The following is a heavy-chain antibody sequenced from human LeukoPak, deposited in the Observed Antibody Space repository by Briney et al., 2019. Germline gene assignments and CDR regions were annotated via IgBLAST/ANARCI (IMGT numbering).Heavy chain of an antibody. V-gene: IGHV1-46*01. CDR1: RYTFTSYY. CDR2: INPSGGST. CDR3: AAGLGVGETRLGYYYMDV. Sequence: ASVKVSCKASRYTFTSYYMHWVRQAPGQGLEWMGIINPSGGSTSYAQKFQGRVTMTRDMSTSTVYMELSSLRSEDTAVYYCAAGLGVGETRLGYYYMDVWGKGTTVTVSS. D-gene: IGHD3-16*01. J-gene: IGHJ6*03.